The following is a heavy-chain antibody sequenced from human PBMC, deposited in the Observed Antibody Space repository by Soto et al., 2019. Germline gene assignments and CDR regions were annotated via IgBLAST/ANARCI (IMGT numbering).Heavy chain of an antibody. CDR1: GFTFRSHA. CDR2: ISYDGRNN. CDR3: ARDRAGDILAISLAATPYFDT. D-gene: IGHD2-15*01. V-gene: IGHV3-30*01. Sequence: QAQLVESGGGVVQPGRSLRLSCTASGFTFRSHAMHWVRQAPGKGLEWVAVISYDGRNNYYADSVKGRFTISRDNSKNTLYLQVNSLTTEDTAVYYCARDRAGDILAISLAATPYFDTWGQGTLVTVSS. J-gene: IGHJ4*02.